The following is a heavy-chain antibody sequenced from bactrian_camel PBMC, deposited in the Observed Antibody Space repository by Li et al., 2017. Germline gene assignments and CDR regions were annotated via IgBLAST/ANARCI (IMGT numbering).Heavy chain of an antibody. D-gene: IGHD2*01. CDR3: AADLQWCRSGYFDPYARLGY. Sequence: HVQLVESGGGSVQAGGSLRLSYGASGSIYGGACVGWLRQAPGKEREWVGSLDSDGRINYADSVKGRFTISRDGAQRTIHLQMNRLEPEDTAIYYCAADLQWCRSGYFDPYARLGYRGQGTQVTV. CDR1: GSIYGGAC. CDR2: LDSDGRI. J-gene: IGHJ4*01. V-gene: IGHV3S53*01.